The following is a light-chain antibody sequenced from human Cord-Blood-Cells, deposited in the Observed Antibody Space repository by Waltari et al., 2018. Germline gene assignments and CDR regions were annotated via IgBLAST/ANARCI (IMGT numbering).Light chain of an antibody. V-gene: IGLV1-40*01. CDR3: QSYDSSLSGWV. Sequence: QSVLTQPPSVSGAPGQRVTISCTGSSPNIGAGYDVHWYQQLPGTAPKLLIYGNSNRPSGVPDRSTCTKSATSASLAITGLQAEDEAEYYCQSYDSSLSGWVFGGGTKLTVL. CDR2: GNS. CDR1: SPNIGAGYD. J-gene: IGLJ3*02.